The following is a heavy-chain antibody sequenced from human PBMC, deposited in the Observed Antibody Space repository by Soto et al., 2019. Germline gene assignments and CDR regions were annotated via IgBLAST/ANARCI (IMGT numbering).Heavy chain of an antibody. D-gene: IGHD2-2*01. CDR1: GGSFSGYY. CDR3: ARAYCSSTSCYVNWFDP. CDR2: INHSGST. Sequence: SETLSLTCAVYGGSFSGYYWSWIRQPPGKGLEWIGEINHSGSTNYNPSLKSRVTISVDTSKNQFSLKLSSVTAADTAVYYCARAYCSSTSCYVNWFDPWGQGTLVTVSS. J-gene: IGHJ5*02. V-gene: IGHV4-34*01.